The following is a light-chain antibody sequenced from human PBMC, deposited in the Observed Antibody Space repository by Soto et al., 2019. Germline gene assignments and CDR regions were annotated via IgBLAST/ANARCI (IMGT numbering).Light chain of an antibody. CDR3: SSYAGSNTVGV. Sequence: QSALTQPPSASGSPGQSVTVSCTGTSNDVGRYNYVSWYQQHPGKVPKLIIYEVTKRPSGVPNRFSGSKSGNTASLTVSGLQAEDEADYYCSSYAGSNTVGVFGTGTKVTVL. J-gene: IGLJ1*01. CDR2: EVT. CDR1: SNDVGRYNY. V-gene: IGLV2-8*01.